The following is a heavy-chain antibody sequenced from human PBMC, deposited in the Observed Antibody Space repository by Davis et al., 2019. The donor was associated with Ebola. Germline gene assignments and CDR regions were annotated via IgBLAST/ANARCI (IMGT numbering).Heavy chain of an antibody. CDR3: ARELQGYCSGGSCYRFDP. D-gene: IGHD2-15*01. CDR1: GYTFTSYG. Sequence: AASVKVSCKASGYTFTSYGINWVRQAPGQGLEWMGGIIPIFGTANYAQKFQGRVTITADESTSTAYMELSSLRSEDTAVYYCARELQGYCSGGSCYRFDPWGQGTLVTVSS. CDR2: IIPIFGTA. J-gene: IGHJ5*02. V-gene: IGHV1-69*13.